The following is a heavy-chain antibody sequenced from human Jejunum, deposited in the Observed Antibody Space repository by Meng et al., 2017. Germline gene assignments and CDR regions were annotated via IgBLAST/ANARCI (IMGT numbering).Heavy chain of an antibody. J-gene: IGHJ4*02. CDR1: GFKFDDYA. V-gene: IGHV3-20*04. CDR3: ARGDHYNQYYFDY. CDR2: INWNGVST. Sequence: GGSLRLSCAASGFKFDDYAMTWVRQAPGKGLEWVTDINWNGVSTGYADPVKGRFTISRDNAKNSLYLQMNSLRAEDTALYYCARGDHYNQYYFDYWGQGTLVTVSS. D-gene: IGHD3-10*01.